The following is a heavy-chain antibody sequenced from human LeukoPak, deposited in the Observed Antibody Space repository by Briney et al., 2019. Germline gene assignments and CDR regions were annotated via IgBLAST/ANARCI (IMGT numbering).Heavy chain of an antibody. D-gene: IGHD2-21*02. CDR1: GGSISSYY. Sequence: SETLSLTCTVSGGSISSYYWSWIRQPAGKGLEWIGRLYTSGSTNYNPSPKSRVTMSVDTSKHQFSLKLSSVTAADTAVYYCATDGGYCGGDCYPRGGFDYWGQGTLVTVSS. CDR3: ATDGGYCGGDCYPRGGFDY. V-gene: IGHV4-4*07. J-gene: IGHJ4*02. CDR2: LYTSGST.